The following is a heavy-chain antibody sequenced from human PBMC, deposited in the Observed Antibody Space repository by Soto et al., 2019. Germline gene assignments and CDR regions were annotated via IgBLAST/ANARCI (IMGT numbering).Heavy chain of an antibody. CDR1: GGTFSSYA. D-gene: IGHD5-18*01. CDR3: ARDSYVRATWRQQRPGIYGMDV. J-gene: IGHJ6*02. Sequence: GASVKVSCKASGGTFSSYAISWVRQAPGQGLEWMGGIIPIFGTANYAQKFQGRVTITADESTSTAYMELSSLRSEDTAVYYCARDSYVRATWRQQRPGIYGMDVWGQGTTLTVSS. V-gene: IGHV1-69*13. CDR2: IIPIFGTA.